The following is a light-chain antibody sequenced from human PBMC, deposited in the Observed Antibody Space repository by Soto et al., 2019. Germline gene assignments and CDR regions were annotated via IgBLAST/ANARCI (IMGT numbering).Light chain of an antibody. J-gene: IGLJ1*01. V-gene: IGLV2-11*01. CDR1: SNDVGAYHY. CDR2: DVT. CDR3: CSYADNYFYV. Sequence: QSGLTQPRSVSGSPGQSVTISCTGTSNDVGAYHYVSWYQHHPGKAPKLIIYDVTQRPSGIPDRFSGSKSRNTASLTISGLQADDEADYHCCSYADNYFYVFGTGTKVTVL.